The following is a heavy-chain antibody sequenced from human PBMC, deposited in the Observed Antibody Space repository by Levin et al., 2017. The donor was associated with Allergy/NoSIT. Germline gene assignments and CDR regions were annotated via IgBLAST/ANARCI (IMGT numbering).Heavy chain of an antibody. V-gene: IGHV4-59*01. CDR1: GGSIRSYY. CDR3: ARDGSGSIDY. Sequence: SQTLSLTCTVSGGSIRSYYWSWIRQPPGKGLEWIGYIYYSGSTNYNPSLKSRVTISVDTSKNQFSLKLSSVTAADTAVYYCARDGSGSIDYWGQGTLVTVSS. CDR2: IYYSGST. D-gene: IGHD3-10*01. J-gene: IGHJ4*02.